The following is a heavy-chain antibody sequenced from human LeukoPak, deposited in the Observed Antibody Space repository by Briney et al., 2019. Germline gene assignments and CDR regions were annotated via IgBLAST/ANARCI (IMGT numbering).Heavy chain of an antibody. CDR3: AREDGEICSGGICYSYYFDY. CDR2: IYSGGST. Sequence: PGGSLRLSCAASGFTVSSNYMSWVRQAPGKGLEWVSVIYSGGSTYYADSVKGRFTISRDNSKNTLYLQMNSLRAEDTAVYYCAREDGEICSGGICYSYYFDYWGQGTLVTVSS. V-gene: IGHV3-53*01. CDR1: GFTVSSNY. D-gene: IGHD2-15*01. J-gene: IGHJ4*02.